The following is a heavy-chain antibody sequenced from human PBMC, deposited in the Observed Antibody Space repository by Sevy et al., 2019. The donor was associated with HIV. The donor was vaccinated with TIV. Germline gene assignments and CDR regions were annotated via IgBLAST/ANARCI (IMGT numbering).Heavy chain of an antibody. J-gene: IGHJ4*02. CDR1: EFTPGPNL. Sequence: GGPLRSSWVAPEFTPGPNLLNWVGQTPAKDRGGVQGNYIVGVVKGYEDFVKGRITIERHNSKNTLYLQMTSLRSEDTGVYFCARDRGRPPTAILYHFDHWGQGTLVTVSS. CDR3: ARDRGRPPTAILYHFDH. V-gene: IGHV3-30*03. D-gene: IGHD3-16*01. CDR2: NYIVGVVK.